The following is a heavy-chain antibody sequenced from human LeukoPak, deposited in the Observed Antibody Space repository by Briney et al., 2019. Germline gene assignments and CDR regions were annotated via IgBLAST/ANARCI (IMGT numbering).Heavy chain of an antibody. Sequence: ASVKVSCKASGYTFTSNHIHCVRQAPGQGLEWMGVINPSGDSTSYAQKFQGRVTMTRDTSTSTVYMELSSLRSEDTAVYYCTRLSSGYDYWGQGTLVTVSS. CDR1: GYTFTSNH. CDR2: INPSGDST. V-gene: IGHV1-46*01. D-gene: IGHD3-22*01. J-gene: IGHJ4*02. CDR3: TRLSSGYDY.